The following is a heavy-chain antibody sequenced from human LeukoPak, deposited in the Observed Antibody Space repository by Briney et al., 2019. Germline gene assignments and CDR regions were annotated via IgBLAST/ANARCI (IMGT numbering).Heavy chain of an antibody. Sequence: GGSLRLSCAASGFTVSSNYMSWVRQAPGKGLEWVSVIYSGGSTYYADSVKGRFTISRHNSKNTLYLQMNSLRAEDTAVYYCARARMRAYYYYGMDVWGQGTTVTVSS. V-gene: IGHV3-53*04. CDR3: ARARMRAYYYYGMDV. CDR2: IYSGGST. CDR1: GFTVSSNY. J-gene: IGHJ6*02. D-gene: IGHD2-8*01.